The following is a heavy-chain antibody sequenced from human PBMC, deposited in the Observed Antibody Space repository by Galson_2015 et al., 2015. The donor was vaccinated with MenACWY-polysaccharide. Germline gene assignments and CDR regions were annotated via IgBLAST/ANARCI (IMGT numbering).Heavy chain of an antibody. CDR3: ARLHCSSTSCYPTDYYYYGMDV. Sequence: SLRLPCAASGFTFSSYSMNWVRQAPGKGLEWVSYISSSSSTIYYADSVKGRFTISRDNAKNSLFLQMNSLRAEDTAVYYCARLHCSSTSCYPTDYYYYGMDVWGQGTTVTVSS. J-gene: IGHJ6*02. V-gene: IGHV3-48*01. CDR2: ISSSSSTI. D-gene: IGHD2-2*01. CDR1: GFTFSSYS.